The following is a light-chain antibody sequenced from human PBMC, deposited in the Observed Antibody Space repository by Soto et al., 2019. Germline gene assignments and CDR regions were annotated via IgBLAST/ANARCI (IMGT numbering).Light chain of an antibody. CDR3: QQYGSSPPTWT. CDR1: QSVSSSY. V-gene: IGKV3-20*01. Sequence: EIVLTQSPVILSLSPGERATLSCRASQSVSSSYLAWYQQKPGQAPRLLIYGASSRATGIPDRFSGSGSGTDFTLTITRLEPEDFAVYYCQQYGSSPPTWTFGQGTKVDIK. J-gene: IGKJ1*01. CDR2: GAS.